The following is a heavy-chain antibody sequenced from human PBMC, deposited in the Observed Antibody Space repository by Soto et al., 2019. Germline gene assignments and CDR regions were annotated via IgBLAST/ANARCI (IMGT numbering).Heavy chain of an antibody. Sequence: PGGSLRLSXAASGFTFDDYAMHWVRQAPGKGLEYVSAISSNGGSTYYADSVKGRFTISRDNSKNTLYLQMSSLRAEDTAVYYCVKAYSSSWYYFDYWGQGTLVTVS. CDR3: VKAYSSSWYYFDY. D-gene: IGHD6-13*01. V-gene: IGHV3-64D*06. J-gene: IGHJ4*02. CDR1: GFTFDDYA. CDR2: ISSNGGST.